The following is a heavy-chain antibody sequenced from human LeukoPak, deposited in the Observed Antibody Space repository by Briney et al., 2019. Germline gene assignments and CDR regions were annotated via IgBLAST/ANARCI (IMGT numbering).Heavy chain of an antibody. CDR3: AKRGSTSYHFDS. Sequence: GGPLRLSCAASGFTFSSFAMRWVRQAPGKGLEWVSSISGNGVGTYYADSVKGRFTISRDNSKNSLNLQMNSLRVEDTAVYYCAKRGSTSYHFDSWGQGTLVTVSS. V-gene: IGHV3-23*01. J-gene: IGHJ4*02. CDR1: GFTFSSFA. CDR2: ISGNGVGT. D-gene: IGHD2-2*01.